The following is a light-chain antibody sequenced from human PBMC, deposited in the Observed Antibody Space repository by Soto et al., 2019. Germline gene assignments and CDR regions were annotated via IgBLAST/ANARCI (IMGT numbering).Light chain of an antibody. CDR1: SMDVGGYKY. CDR3: SSYAGINNLGV. V-gene: IGLV2-8*01. CDR2: EVN. J-gene: IGLJ1*01. Sequence: QSALTQPPSASGSPGQSVTISCTGTSMDVGGYKYVSWYQQHPGKAPKLMIFEVNKRPSGVPDRFSGSKSGNTASLTVSGLQAEDEADYYCSSYAGINNLGVFGTGTKLTVL.